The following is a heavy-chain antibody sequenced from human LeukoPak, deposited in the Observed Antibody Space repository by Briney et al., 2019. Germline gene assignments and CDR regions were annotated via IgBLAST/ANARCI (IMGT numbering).Heavy chain of an antibody. CDR3: AKGYFYGSGSYCQPFDF. CDR2: ISYSGST. CDR1: GGSISSGGYS. J-gene: IGHJ4*02. D-gene: IGHD3-10*01. Sequence: SETLSLTCTVSGGSISSGGYSWHWIRQPPGKGLEWIGYISYSGSTYYNPSRKSRITISVNRSKNQFSLKLSSVTAADTAVYYCAKGYFYGSGSYCQPFDFWGQGTLLTVSS. V-gene: IGHV4-30-2*01.